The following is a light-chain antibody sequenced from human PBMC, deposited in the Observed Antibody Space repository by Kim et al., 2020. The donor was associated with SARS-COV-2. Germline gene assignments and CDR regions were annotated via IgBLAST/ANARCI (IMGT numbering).Light chain of an antibody. V-gene: IGKV3-15*01. CDR2: GAS. CDR1: QSVSSN. Sequence: ERATLTCRASQSVSSNLAWYQQKPGQAPRLLINGASTRATGIPARFSGSGSGTEFTLTISSLQSEDFAVYYCQQYNNWLATFGQGTKVEIK. J-gene: IGKJ1*01. CDR3: QQYNNWLAT.